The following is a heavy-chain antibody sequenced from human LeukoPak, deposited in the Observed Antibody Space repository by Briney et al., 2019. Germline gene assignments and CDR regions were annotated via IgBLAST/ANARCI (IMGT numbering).Heavy chain of an antibody. CDR1: GYTFTSYY. J-gene: IGHJ4*02. CDR3: ARQQGIQYLNFDY. D-gene: IGHD5-24*01. Sequence: ASVKVSCKASGYTFTSYYIHWLRQAPGQGPHWMGMINLIGGLTHYAPKFQGRVTMTRDTSTSTVYMELSSLGSENTAVYYCARQQGIQYLNFDYWGQGALVTVSS. V-gene: IGHV1-46*01. CDR2: INLIGGLT.